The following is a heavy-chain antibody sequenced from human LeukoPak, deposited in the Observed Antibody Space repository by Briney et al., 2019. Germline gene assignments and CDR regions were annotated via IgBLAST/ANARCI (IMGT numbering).Heavy chain of an antibody. J-gene: IGHJ4*02. V-gene: IGHV4-30-4*08. D-gene: IGHD2-15*01. Sequence: SETLSLTCTVSGGSISSGDYYWSWIRQPPGKGLEWIGYIYYSGSTYSSPSLKSRVTISVDTSKNQFSLKLSSVTAADTAVYYCARGTLGYCSGRSCYSGHFDYWGQGTLVTVSS. CDR3: ARGTLGYCSGRSCYSGHFDY. CDR1: GGSISSGDYY. CDR2: IYYSGST.